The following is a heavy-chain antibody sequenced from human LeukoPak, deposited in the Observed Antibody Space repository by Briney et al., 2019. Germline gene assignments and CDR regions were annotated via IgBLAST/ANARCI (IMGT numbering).Heavy chain of an antibody. D-gene: IGHD2-2*01. J-gene: IGHJ4*02. Sequence: SETLSLTCAVYGGSFSGYYWSWIRQPPGKGLEWIGEINHSGSTNYNPSLKSRVTISVDTSKNRFSLKLSSVTAADTAVYYCAVPAAMSDFDYWGQGTLVTVSS. CDR1: GGSFSGYY. CDR2: INHSGST. CDR3: AVPAAMSDFDY. V-gene: IGHV4-34*01.